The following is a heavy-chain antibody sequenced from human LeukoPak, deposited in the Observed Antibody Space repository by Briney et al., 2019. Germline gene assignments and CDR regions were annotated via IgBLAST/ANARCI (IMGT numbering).Heavy chain of an antibody. CDR1: SGSVNSYY. Sequence: SETLSLTCTVSSGSVNSYYWSWIRQPPGKGLEWIGYIYYSGSTNYNPSLKSRVTISVDTSKNQFSLKLSSVTAADTAVYYCARGGSWSGDYWGQGTLVTVSS. J-gene: IGHJ4*02. D-gene: IGHD6-13*01. V-gene: IGHV4-59*02. CDR2: IYYSGST. CDR3: ARGGSWSGDY.